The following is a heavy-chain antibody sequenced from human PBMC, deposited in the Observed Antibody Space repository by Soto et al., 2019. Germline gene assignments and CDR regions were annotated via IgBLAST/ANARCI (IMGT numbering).Heavy chain of an antibody. J-gene: IGHJ3*02. CDR3: ARGALWLGEFADI. CDR2: INAGNGNT. V-gene: IGHV1-3*01. CDR1: GYTFTSYA. Sequence: QVQLVQSGAEVKKPGASVKVSCKASGYTFTSYAMHWVRQAPGQRLEWMGWINAGNGNTKYSQKFQGRVTITRDTSASTAYMELSSLRSEDTAVYYCARGALWLGEFADIWGQGTMVTVSS. D-gene: IGHD3-10*01.